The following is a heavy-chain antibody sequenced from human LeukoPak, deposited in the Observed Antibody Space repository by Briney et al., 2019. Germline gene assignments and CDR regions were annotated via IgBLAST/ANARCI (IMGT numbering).Heavy chain of an antibody. CDR2: LYPGVST. D-gene: IGHD3-22*01. V-gene: IGHV4-4*07. CDR1: GGTIYSYY. J-gene: IGHJ6*03. Sequence: SETLSLTCTVSGGTIYSYYWSWIRQTAGKGLEWIGRLYPGVSTDYNPSLKSRVTMSVDTSKNQFALKLSAVTAADTAVYYCARLKFYDSTGYSPGHYMDVWGKGTTVTVSS. CDR3: ARLKFYDSTGYSPGHYMDV.